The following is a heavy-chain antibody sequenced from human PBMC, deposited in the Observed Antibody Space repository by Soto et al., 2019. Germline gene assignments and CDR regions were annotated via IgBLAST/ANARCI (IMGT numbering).Heavy chain of an antibody. CDR1: GYTFTSYG. V-gene: IGHV1-18*01. CDR3: ARATVDSSGYYPSPFDY. Sequence: ASVKVSCKASGYTFTSYGISWVRQAPGQGLEWMGWISAYNGNTNYAQKLQGRVTMTTDTSTSTAYMELRSLRSDDTAVYYCARATVDSSGYYPSPFDYWGQGTLVTVS. CDR2: ISAYNGNT. D-gene: IGHD3-22*01. J-gene: IGHJ4*02.